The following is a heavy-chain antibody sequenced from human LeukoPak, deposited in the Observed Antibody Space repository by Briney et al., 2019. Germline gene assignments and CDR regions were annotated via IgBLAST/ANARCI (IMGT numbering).Heavy chain of an antibody. CDR3: ARLGGYCSSTSCYADWFDP. V-gene: IGHV5-51*01. D-gene: IGHD2-2*01. Sequence: GESLKISCKGSGYSFTSYWIGWVRQMPGKGLEWMGIIYPGDSDTRYSPSFQGQVTISADKSISTAYLQWSSLKASDTAMYYCARLGGYCSSTSCYADWFDPWGQGTLVTVSS. CDR2: IYPGDSDT. J-gene: IGHJ5*02. CDR1: GYSFTSYW.